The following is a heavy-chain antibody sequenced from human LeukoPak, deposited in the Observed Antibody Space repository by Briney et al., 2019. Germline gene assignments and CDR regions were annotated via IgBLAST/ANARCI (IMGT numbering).Heavy chain of an antibody. CDR2: IYYSGST. J-gene: IGHJ5*02. D-gene: IGHD6-13*01. CDR3: ARLRFVGSNWYASSGVVNWFDP. Sequence: SETLSLTCTVSGGSISSTSYYWGWIRQPPGKGLEWIGSIYYSGSTYYNPSLKSRVTISVDTSKNQFSLKLSSVTAADTAVYYCARLRFVGSNWYASSGVVNWFDPWGQGTLVTVSS. CDR1: GGSISSTSYY. V-gene: IGHV4-39*01.